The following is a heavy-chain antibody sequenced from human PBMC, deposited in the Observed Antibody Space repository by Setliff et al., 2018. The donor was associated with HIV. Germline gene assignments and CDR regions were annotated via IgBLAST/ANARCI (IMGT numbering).Heavy chain of an antibody. CDR2: ISSSGTT. D-gene: IGHD2-21*01. CDR3: ARLGRAIDDGGSSLRLDF. CDR1: GVSINSVLYS. J-gene: IGHJ4*02. V-gene: IGHV4-31*03. Sequence: PSETLSLTCTVSGVSINSVLYSWTWIRQLPGKGLEWIGYISSSGTTNYNPSLRSRVTISMETSNTRFSLWLRSATAADTATYFCARLGRAIDDGGSSLRLDFWGQGMLVTVSS.